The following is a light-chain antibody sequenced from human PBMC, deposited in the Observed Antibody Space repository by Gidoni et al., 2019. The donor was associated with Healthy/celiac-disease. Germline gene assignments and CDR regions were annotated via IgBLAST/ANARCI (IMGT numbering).Light chain of an antibody. CDR3: QQRSNWPRLT. CDR2: DAS. Sequence: EIVLTQFPATLSLSPGERATLPCRAGQSVRSYLAWSQQNPGQAARTLIYDASNRGTGIPARFIGSRSGTDFTLTTSSLEAEDFAVYYCQQRSNWPRLTFGGGTKVEIK. J-gene: IGKJ4*01. V-gene: IGKV3-11*01. CDR1: QSVRSY.